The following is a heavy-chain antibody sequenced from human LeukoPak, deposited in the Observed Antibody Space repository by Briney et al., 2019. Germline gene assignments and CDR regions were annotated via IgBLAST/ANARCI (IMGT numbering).Heavy chain of an antibody. CDR3: ARHTLYNYYYMDV. J-gene: IGHJ6*03. V-gene: IGHV4-59*08. CDR1: GGSISSYY. CDR2: IYYSGST. Sequence: PSETLSLTCTVSGGSISSYYWSWIRQPPGKGLEWIGYIYYSGSTNYSPSLKSRVTISVDTSKNQFSLKLSSVTAADTAVYYCARHTLYNYYYMDVWGKGTTVTVSS.